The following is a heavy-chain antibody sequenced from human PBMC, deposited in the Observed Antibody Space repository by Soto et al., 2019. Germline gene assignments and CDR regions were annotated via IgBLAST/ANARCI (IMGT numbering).Heavy chain of an antibody. V-gene: IGHV3-48*01. Sequence: EVQLVESGGGLVQPGGSLRLSCAASGFTFSNFRMNWVRQAPGKGLEWVSHINTRSSTSTATYYADSVMCRFTISRDDAKTSLYLEMNRLRGDDTAVYYCARQVYSVVTPLDNWGRGTLVPVSS. D-gene: IGHD2-21*02. J-gene: IGHJ4*02. CDR2: INTRSSTSTAT. CDR3: ARQVYSVVTPLDN. CDR1: GFTFSNFR.